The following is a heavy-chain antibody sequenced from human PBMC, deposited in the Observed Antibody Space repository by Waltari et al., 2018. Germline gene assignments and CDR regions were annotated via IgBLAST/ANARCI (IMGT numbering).Heavy chain of an antibody. CDR3: SRALPPLRDSPFDS. Sequence: EVQLVESGGGLAKPGGSLRLSCAASGFSFRNYDMNWVRQAPGKWLEWVSSIDIKSHIYSADSGKGRFTISRDNAKNALYLQMNSLSDEDTAVYYCSRALPPLRDSPFDSWGQGILVTVSS. J-gene: IGHJ4*02. V-gene: IGHV3-21*02. CDR1: GFSFRNYD. CDR2: IDIKSHI.